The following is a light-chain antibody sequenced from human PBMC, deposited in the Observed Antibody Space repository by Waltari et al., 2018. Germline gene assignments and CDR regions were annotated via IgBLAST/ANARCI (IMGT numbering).Light chain of an antibody. CDR1: KLGDKY. J-gene: IGLJ2*01. V-gene: IGLV3-1*01. Sequence: SYELTQPPSVSVSPGQTASITCSGDKLGDKYACWYQQKPGQSPVLVIYQDSKRPSGLPERFSGSNSGNTATLTIGGTQAMDEADYYCQAWDSSTAVVFGVGTKLTVL. CDR2: QDS. CDR3: QAWDSSTAVV.